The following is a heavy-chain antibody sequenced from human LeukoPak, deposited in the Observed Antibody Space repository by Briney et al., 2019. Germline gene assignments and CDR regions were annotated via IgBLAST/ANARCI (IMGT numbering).Heavy chain of an antibody. CDR3: ARDLGYYDRV. CDR1: GYTFTDYH. D-gene: IGHD3-22*01. V-gene: IGHV1-2*02. Sequence: GASVKVSCKASGYTFTDYHMHWVRQAPGQGLEWMGWINPDSGGTKYAQKFQGRVTMTRDTSISTAYMELSRLTSDDTAVYYCARDLGYYDRVWGQGTLVTVSS. J-gene: IGHJ4*02. CDR2: INPDSGGT.